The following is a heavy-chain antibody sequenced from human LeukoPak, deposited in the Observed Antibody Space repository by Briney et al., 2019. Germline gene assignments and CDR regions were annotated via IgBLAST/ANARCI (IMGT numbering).Heavy chain of an antibody. Sequence: SETLSLTCTVSGDSFSSYYWSWIRQPPGKGLEYFVYTYYSGTTNYNPFLKSRVTISVDTSKHQFSLNLTSVTAADTAVYYCASDSIGLDAFDIWGPGTTVTVSS. V-gene: IGHV4-59*01. J-gene: IGHJ3*02. CDR3: ASDSIGLDAFDI. D-gene: IGHD6-19*01. CDR2: TYYSGTT. CDR1: GDSFSSYY.